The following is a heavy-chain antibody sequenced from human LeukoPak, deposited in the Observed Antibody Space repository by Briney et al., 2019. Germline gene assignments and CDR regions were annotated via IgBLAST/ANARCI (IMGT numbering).Heavy chain of an antibody. V-gene: IGHV3-11*01. Sequence: PGGSLRLSCAASGFTISDYYMSWIRKAPWKGLEWLSYINIGGTNTHYADSVKGRFTISRDNAKKSLYLEMNNLRAEDTAVYYCATDGAGFDTWGQGVLVTVSS. CDR3: ATDGAGFDT. J-gene: IGHJ5*02. CDR2: INIGGTNT. CDR1: GFTISDYY.